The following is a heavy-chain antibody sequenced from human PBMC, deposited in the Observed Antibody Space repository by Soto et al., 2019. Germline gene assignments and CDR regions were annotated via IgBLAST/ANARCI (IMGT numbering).Heavy chain of an antibody. CDR2: IKSKTDGGTT. CDR1: GFTFSNAW. CDR3: TTGVWLFDCSSTSCYYYYGMDV. Sequence: GGSLRLSCAASGFTFSNAWMNWVRQAPGKGLEWVGRIKSKTDGGTTDYAATVKGRFTISRDDSKNTLYLQMNSLKTEDTAVYYCTTGVWLFDCSSTSCYYYYGMDVWGQGTTVTVSS. D-gene: IGHD2-2*01. V-gene: IGHV3-15*07. J-gene: IGHJ6*02.